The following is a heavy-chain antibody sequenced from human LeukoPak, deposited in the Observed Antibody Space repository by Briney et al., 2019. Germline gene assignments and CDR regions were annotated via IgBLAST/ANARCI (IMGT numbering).Heavy chain of an antibody. CDR3: ARVTAAGTSGDY. CDR1: GYIFTGYY. V-gene: IGHV1-2*02. CDR2: INPNSGGT. Sequence: GASVKVSCKASGYIFTGYYMHWVRQAPGQGLEWMGWINPNSGGTNYAQKFQGRVTMTRDTSISTAYMELSRLRSDDTAVYYCARVTAAGTSGDYWGQGTLVTVSS. J-gene: IGHJ4*02. D-gene: IGHD6-13*01.